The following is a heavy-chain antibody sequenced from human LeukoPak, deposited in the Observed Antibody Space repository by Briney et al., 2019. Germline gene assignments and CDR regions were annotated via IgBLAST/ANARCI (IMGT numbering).Heavy chain of an antibody. J-gene: IGHJ3*02. V-gene: IGHV4-38-2*02. CDR2: IYHSGST. Sequence: SETLSLTCTVSGYSISSGYYWGWIRQPPGKGLEWIGSIYHSGSTYYNPSLKSRVTISVDTSKNQFSLKLSSVTAADTAVYYCAGAGNYGDQDAFDIWGQGTMVTVSS. D-gene: IGHD4-17*01. CDR3: AGAGNYGDQDAFDI. CDR1: GYSISSGYY.